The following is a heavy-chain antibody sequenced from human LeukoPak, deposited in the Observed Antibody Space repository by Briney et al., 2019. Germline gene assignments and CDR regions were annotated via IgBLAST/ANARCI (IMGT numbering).Heavy chain of an antibody. CDR2: IKTDGSST. V-gene: IGHV3-74*01. Sequence: PGRSLRLSCAASGVTFSSYVTHWVRQAPGKGLVWVSRIKTDGSSTSCADPVKGRFTISRDNAKNTLYLQMNSLRAEDTAVYYCARDILTGYFNWGQGTLVTVSS. J-gene: IGHJ4*02. CDR1: GVTFSSYV. CDR3: ARDILTGYFN. D-gene: IGHD3-9*01.